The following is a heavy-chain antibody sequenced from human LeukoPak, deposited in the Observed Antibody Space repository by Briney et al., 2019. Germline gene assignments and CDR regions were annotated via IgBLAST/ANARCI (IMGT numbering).Heavy chain of an antibody. CDR3: AKGLYYYDSSGYFYDAFDI. V-gene: IGHV5-51*01. D-gene: IGHD3-22*01. J-gene: IGHJ3*02. CDR1: GYSSTSYW. Sequence: AGESLKISCKGSGYSSTSYWIGWVRQMPGKGLEWMGIIYPGDSDTRYSPSFQGQVTISADKSISTAYLQWSSLKASDTAMYYCAKGLYYYDSSGYFYDAFDIWGQGTMVTVSS. CDR2: IYPGDSDT.